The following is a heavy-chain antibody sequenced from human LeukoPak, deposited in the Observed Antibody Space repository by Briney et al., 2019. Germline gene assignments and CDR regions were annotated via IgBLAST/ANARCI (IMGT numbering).Heavy chain of an antibody. CDR2: ISSTGSII. CDR3: AKTLKGEMATSYYFDY. D-gene: IGHD5-24*01. V-gene: IGHV3-48*03. CDR1: GFTFSSYA. J-gene: IGHJ4*02. Sequence: GGSLRLSCVASGFTFSSYAMNWVRQAPGKGLEWVSYISSTGSIIYYADSVKGRFTFSRDNAKNSLYLQMNSLRAEDTAVYYCAKTLKGEMATSYYFDYWGQGTLVTVSS.